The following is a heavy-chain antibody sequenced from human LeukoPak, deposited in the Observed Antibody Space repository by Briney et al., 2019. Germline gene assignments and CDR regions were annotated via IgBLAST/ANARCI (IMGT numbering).Heavy chain of an antibody. V-gene: IGHV1-69*13. CDR3: ATEAVGSGYDY. D-gene: IGHD6-19*01. Sequence: ASVKVSCKASGGTFSSYAISWVRQAPGQGLEWMGGIIPIFGTANYAQKFQGRVTITADESTSTAYMELSSLRSGDTAVYYCATEAVGSGYDYWGQGTLVTVSS. J-gene: IGHJ4*02. CDR2: IIPIFGTA. CDR1: GGTFSSYA.